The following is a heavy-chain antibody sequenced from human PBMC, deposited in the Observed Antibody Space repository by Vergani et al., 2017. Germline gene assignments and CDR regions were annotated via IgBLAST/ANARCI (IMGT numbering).Heavy chain of an antibody. V-gene: IGHV1-69*01. D-gene: IGHD3-22*01. CDR2: IIPIFGTA. CDR1: GGTFSSYA. J-gene: IGHJ3*02. CDR3: ARDQLNYYDSSGYYYDAFDI. Sequence: QVQLVQSGAEVKKPGSSVKVSCKASGGTFSSYAISWVRQAPGQGLEWMGGIIPIFGTANYAQKFQGRVTITADESTSTAYMELSSLRSEDTAVYYCARDQLNYYDSSGYYYDAFDIWGQGTMVTVSS.